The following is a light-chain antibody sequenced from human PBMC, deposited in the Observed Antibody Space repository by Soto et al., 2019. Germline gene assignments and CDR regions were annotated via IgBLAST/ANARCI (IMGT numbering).Light chain of an antibody. J-gene: IGLJ1*01. Sequence: QSFLTQPPSASGSPGQSITISCTGTSSDVGAYNYVSWYQQHPGKAPKLMIHEVSKRPSGVPDRFSASKSGNTASLTVSGLQAEDEADYYCSSHGGSNNFYVFGTGTKVTVL. CDR2: EVS. V-gene: IGLV2-8*01. CDR1: SSDVGAYNY. CDR3: SSHGGSNNFYV.